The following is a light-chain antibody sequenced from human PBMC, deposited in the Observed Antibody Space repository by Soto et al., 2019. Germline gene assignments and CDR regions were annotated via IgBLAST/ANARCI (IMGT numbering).Light chain of an antibody. J-gene: IGKJ2*01. Sequence: DIVMTQSPGTLSVSPGERATLSCRASQSVSSNLAWYQQKPGQAPRLLIYDASTRVTGIPARFSGSGSGTAITLSITSLQSEDFAVYFCQQYNTWPPYTFGQGTKLEI. CDR3: QQYNTWPPYT. V-gene: IGKV3-15*01. CDR2: DAS. CDR1: QSVSSN.